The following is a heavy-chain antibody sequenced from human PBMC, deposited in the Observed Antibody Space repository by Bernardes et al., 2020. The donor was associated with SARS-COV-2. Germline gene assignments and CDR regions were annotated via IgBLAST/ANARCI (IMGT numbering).Heavy chain of an antibody. D-gene: IGHD5-12*01. CDR1: GGTFSSYA. CDR2: IIPIFGTA. V-gene: IGHV1-69*13. CDR3: ARGRGWLQHPDYYGMDV. Sequence: SVKVSCKASGGTFSSYAISWVRQAPGQGLEWMGRIIPIFGTANYAQKFQGRVTITADESTSTAYMELSSLRSEDTAVYYCARGRGWLQHPDYYGMDVWGQGTTVTVSS. J-gene: IGHJ6*02.